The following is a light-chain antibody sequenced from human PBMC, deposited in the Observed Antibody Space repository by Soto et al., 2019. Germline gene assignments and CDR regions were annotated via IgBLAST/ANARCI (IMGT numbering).Light chain of an antibody. CDR3: LQYGSSPYN. V-gene: IGKV3-20*01. CDR1: QSVSSSY. J-gene: IGKJ2*01. Sequence: EIGLTQSPGTLSLSPGERATLSCRASQSVSSSYLAWYQQKPGQAPRPLIYGASSRAAGIPDRFSGRGSGTDFTPSNSTLEPEDFAVYYCLQYGSSPYNFGQGTKLDIK. CDR2: GAS.